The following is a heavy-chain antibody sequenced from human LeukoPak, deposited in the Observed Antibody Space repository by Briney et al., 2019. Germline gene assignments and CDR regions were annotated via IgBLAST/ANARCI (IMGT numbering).Heavy chain of an antibody. CDR1: GFTFGTYA. J-gene: IGHJ4*02. V-gene: IGHV3-23*01. CDR3: ADSNYWYPVDY. Sequence: PGGSLRLSCAASGFTFGTYAMTWVRQAPGKGLEWVAAVNKNGGDTYYADSVKGRFTISRDNSKYTLYLQMNSLRAEDTAIYYCADSNYWYPVDYWGQGTLVTVSS. D-gene: IGHD4-11*01. CDR2: VNKNGGDT.